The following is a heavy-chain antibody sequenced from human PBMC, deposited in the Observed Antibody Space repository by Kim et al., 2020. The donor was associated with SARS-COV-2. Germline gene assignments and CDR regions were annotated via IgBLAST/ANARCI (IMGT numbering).Heavy chain of an antibody. V-gene: IGHV3-48*03. J-gene: IGHJ4*02. Sequence: IKYADYVKGRFTLSRDNAKNSLYLQMNSLRAEDTAVYYCARESDVAGNDYWGQGTLVTVSS. CDR3: ARESDVAGNDY. CDR2: I. D-gene: IGHD6-19*01.